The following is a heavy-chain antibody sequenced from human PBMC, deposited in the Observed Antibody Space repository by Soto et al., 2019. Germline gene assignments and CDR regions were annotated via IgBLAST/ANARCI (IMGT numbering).Heavy chain of an antibody. CDR1: GYTFTSYD. D-gene: IGHD1-1*01. V-gene: IGHV1-8*01. Sequence: QVQLVQSGAEVKKPGASVKVSCKASGYTFTSYDINWVRQATGQGLEWMGWMNPNSGNTGYAQKFQGRVTMTRNTSISTAYMELSSLRSDDTAVYYCARDASPPGYYYYYGMDVWGQGTTVTVSS. J-gene: IGHJ6*02. CDR2: MNPNSGNT. CDR3: ARDASPPGYYYYYGMDV.